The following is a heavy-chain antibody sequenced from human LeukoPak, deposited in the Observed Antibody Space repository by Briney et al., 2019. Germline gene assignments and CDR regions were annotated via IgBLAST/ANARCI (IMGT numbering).Heavy chain of an antibody. CDR2: IRYDGSNK. J-gene: IGHJ6*02. D-gene: IGHD3-9*01. V-gene: IGHV3-30*02. CDR3: ATTFLTPYYYYGMDV. Sequence: PGGSLRLSCAASGFTFSSYGMHWVRQAPGKGLEWVAFIRYDGSNKYYADSVKGRFTISRDNSKNTLYLQMNSLRAEDTAVYYCATTFLTPYYYYGMDVWGQGTTVTVSS. CDR1: GFTFSSYG.